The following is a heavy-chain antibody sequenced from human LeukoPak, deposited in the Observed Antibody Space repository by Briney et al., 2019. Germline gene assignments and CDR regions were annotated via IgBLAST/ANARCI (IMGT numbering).Heavy chain of an antibody. CDR2: ISWNSGSM. J-gene: IGHJ4*02. Sequence: QPGRSLRLSCAASGFTFDDYAMHWVRQAPGKGLEWVSGISWNSGSMGYADSVKGRFTISRDNAKNSLYLQMNSLRAEDTALYYCAKAGRGSYFSPYFDYWGQGTLVTVSS. CDR3: AKAGRGSYFSPYFDY. D-gene: IGHD3-10*01. V-gene: IGHV3-9*01. CDR1: GFTFDDYA.